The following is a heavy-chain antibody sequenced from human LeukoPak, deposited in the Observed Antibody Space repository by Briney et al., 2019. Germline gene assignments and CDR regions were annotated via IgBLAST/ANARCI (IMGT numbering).Heavy chain of an antibody. Sequence: SETLSLTCTVSGGSISTYYWCWIRQSPGKGREWIGYINYSGSTIYNPSLQSRVTISVATSKNQFSLKLSSVTAAETAVYHCAREGRYRYGYNEYHSYMDIWGKGTTVTVSS. V-gene: IGHV4-59*01. J-gene: IGHJ6*03. D-gene: IGHD5-18*01. CDR1: GGSISTYY. CDR2: INYSGST. CDR3: AREGRYRYGYNEYHSYMDI.